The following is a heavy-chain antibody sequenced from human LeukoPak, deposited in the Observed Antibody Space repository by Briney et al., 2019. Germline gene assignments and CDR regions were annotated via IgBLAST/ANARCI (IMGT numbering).Heavy chain of an antibody. V-gene: IGHV1-18*01. CDR2: ISAYNANT. D-gene: IGHD6-13*01. Sequence: ASVKVSCKACGYTFTSYGISWVRQAPGQGLEWMGWISAYNANTNYAQKLQGRVTMTTDTSTSTAYMELRSLRSDDTAVYYCARDHSSSWYYGAFDIWGQGTMVTVSS. J-gene: IGHJ3*02. CDR1: GYTFTSYG. CDR3: ARDHSSSWYYGAFDI.